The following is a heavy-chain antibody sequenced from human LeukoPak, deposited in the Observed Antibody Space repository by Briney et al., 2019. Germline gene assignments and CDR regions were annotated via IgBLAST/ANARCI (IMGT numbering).Heavy chain of an antibody. D-gene: IGHD2-2*01. CDR1: GFTFSSYG. V-gene: IGHV3-30*18. CDR2: ISYDGSNK. J-gene: IGHJ6*03. CDR3: AKDVGGTNFHYMDV. Sequence: PGRSLRLSCAASGFTFSSYGMHWVRQAPGKGLEWVAVISYDGSNKYYADSVKGRFTISRDNSKNTLYLQMNSLRAEDTAVYYCAKDVGGTNFHYMDVWGKGTTVIVSS.